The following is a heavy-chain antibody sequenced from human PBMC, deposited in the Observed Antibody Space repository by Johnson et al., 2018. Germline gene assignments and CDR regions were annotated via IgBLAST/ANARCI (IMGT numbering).Heavy chain of an antibody. D-gene: IGHD2-15*01. V-gene: IGHV3-9*01. Sequence: EVQLVESGGGLVQPGRSLRLSCAASGFTFDDYAMHWVRQAPGKGLEWVSGISWNSGSIGYADSVKGRFTISRDNAKNSLYLQMNSLRAEDTALYYCARDEGVIVVVVAASPRVASAFDIWGQGTMVTVSS. CDR2: ISWNSGSI. CDR3: ARDEGVIVVVVAASPRVASAFDI. CDR1: GFTFDDYA. J-gene: IGHJ3*02.